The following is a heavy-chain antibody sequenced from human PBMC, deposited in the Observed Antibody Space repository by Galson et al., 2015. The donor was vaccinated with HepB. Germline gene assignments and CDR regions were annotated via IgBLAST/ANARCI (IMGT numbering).Heavy chain of an antibody. Sequence: SLRLSCAASGFTFSDYYMSWIRQAPGKGLEWVSYISSSSSYTNYADSVKGRFTISRDNAKNSLYLQMNSLRAEDTAVYYCARDANLGSSWSTYYYYGMDVWGQGTTVTVSS. D-gene: IGHD6-13*01. J-gene: IGHJ6*02. CDR2: ISSSSSYT. CDR1: GFTFSDYY. V-gene: IGHV3-11*05. CDR3: ARDANLGSSWSTYYYYGMDV.